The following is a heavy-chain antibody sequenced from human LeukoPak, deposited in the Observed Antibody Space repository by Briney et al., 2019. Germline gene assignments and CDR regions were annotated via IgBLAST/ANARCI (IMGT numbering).Heavy chain of an antibody. CDR2: ISYDGSNK. D-gene: IGHD1-26*01. CDR3: VRDPVVGLYYYYYMDV. CDR1: GFTFSSYA. V-gene: IGHV3-30-3*01. Sequence: GGSLRLSCAASGFTFSSYAMHWVRQAPGKGLEWVAVISYDGSNKYYADSVKGRFTISGDNSKNTLYLQMNSLRAEDTAVYYCVRDPVVGLYYYYYMDVWGKGTTVTVSS. J-gene: IGHJ6*03.